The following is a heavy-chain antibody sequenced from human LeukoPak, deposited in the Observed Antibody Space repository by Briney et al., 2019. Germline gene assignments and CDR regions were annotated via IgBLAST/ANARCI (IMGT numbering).Heavy chain of an antibody. CDR3: ARVIDGDQGYYFDY. Sequence: SETLSLTCTVSGGSIRGYYWSWIRQPAGKGLEWIGRIYTSGSTNYNPSLKSRVTMSVDTSKNQFSLKLSSVTAADTAVYYCARVIDGDQGYYFDYWGQGTLVTVSS. J-gene: IGHJ4*02. CDR1: GGSIRGYY. V-gene: IGHV4-4*07. CDR2: IYTSGST. D-gene: IGHD4-17*01.